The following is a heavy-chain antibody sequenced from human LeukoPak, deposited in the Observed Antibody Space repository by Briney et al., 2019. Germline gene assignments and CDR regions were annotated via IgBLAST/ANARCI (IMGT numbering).Heavy chain of an antibody. D-gene: IGHD3-3*01. CDR2: IYYSGST. CDR3: ARVPPRFLEWLDRNWFDP. Sequence: PSETLSLTCTVSGGSISSSSYYWGWIRQPPGKGLEWIGSIYYSGSTYYNPSLKSRVTISVDTSKNQFSLKLSSVTAADTAVYYCARVPPRFLEWLDRNWFDPWGQGTLVTVSS. V-gene: IGHV4-39*07. CDR1: GGSISSSSYY. J-gene: IGHJ5*02.